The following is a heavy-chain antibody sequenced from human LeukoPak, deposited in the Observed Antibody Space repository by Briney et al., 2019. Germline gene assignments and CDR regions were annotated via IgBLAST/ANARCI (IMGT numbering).Heavy chain of an antibody. CDR1: GYTLTELS. CDR3: ATFWGTTYDKYYFDY. CDR2: FDPEDGET. V-gene: IGHV1-24*01. D-gene: IGHD3-16*01. J-gene: IGHJ4*02. Sequence: ASVKVSCKVPGYTLTELSMHWVRQAPGKGLEWMGGFDPEDGETIYAQKFQGRVTMTEDTSTDTAYMELSSLRSEDTAVYYCATFWGTTYDKYYFDYWGQGTLVTVSS.